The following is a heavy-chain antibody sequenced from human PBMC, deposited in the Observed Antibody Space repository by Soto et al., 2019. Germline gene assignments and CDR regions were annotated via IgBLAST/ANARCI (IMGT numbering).Heavy chain of an antibody. CDR3: AGLTDGPTVVTPSGQGTLVTVSSGKANTAVYYCARNGYYDSSDY. CDR1: GGSFSDYS. V-gene: IGHV4-34*01. Sequence: PSETLSLTCAVYGGSFSDYSWTWIRQPPGKGLEWIGEINHSGSTYYNPSLKSRVTISVDTSKNQFSLKLTSVTAADTAVYYCAGLTDGPTVVTPSGQGTLVTVSSGKANTAVYYCARNGYYDSSDYWGQGTLVTVSS. CDR2: INHSGST. D-gene: IGHD3-22*01. J-gene: IGHJ4*02.